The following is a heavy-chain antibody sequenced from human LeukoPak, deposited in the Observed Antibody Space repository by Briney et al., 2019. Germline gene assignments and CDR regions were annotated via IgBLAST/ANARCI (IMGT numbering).Heavy chain of an antibody. CDR1: GDSIRSYY. Sequence: ASETLSLTCTVSGDSIRSYYWSWIRQPPGKGLEWIGDIYYGGNTRYNPSLKSRVTISVDTSKTQFSLKLSAVAAADTAVYYCARVRAGTFFDYWGQGTLVTVSS. J-gene: IGHJ4*02. CDR3: ARVRAGTFFDY. D-gene: IGHD6-19*01. CDR2: IYYGGNT. V-gene: IGHV4-59*01.